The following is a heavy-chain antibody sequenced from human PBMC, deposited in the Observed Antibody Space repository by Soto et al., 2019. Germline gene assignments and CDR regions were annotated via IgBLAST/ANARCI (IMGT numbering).Heavy chain of an antibody. J-gene: IGHJ4*02. V-gene: IGHV4-31*03. D-gene: IGHD6-6*01. CDR1: GESISSGGYY. CDR3: ARASSSSSAADY. Sequence: QVQLQESGPGLVKASQTLSLICSVSGESISSGGYYWSWIRHHPGKGLEWIGYIYDSESAYYNPSLNIRVTISMDTSKNHFAMKLSSVTAADTAVYYCARASSSSSAADYWGLGTLITVSS. CDR2: IYDSESA.